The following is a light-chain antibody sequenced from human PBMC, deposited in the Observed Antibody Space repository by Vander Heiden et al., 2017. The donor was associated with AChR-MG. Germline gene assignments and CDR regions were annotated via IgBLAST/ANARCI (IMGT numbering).Light chain of an antibody. J-gene: IGLJ1*01. CDR1: SSDVGSCNL. Sequence: QSALTQPVSVSGSPGPWLTISCTGTSSDVGSCNLVSWYQQHPGKAPKLMIYEGSKRPSGVSNRFSGSRSGNTASLTISGLQAEDEADYYCCSYASSSTYVFGNGTKVTVL. CDR3: CSYASSSTYV. CDR2: EGS. V-gene: IGLV2-23*01.